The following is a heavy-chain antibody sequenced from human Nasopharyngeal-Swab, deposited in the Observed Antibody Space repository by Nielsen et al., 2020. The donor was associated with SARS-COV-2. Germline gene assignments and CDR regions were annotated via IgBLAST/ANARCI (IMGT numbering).Heavy chain of an antibody. CDR2: IVGSGDHSGSGGST. CDR3: AKDLRGPYFF. CDR1: GYSFRTYG. J-gene: IGHJ4*02. V-gene: IGHV3-23*01. D-gene: IGHD2/OR15-2a*01. Sequence: GGSLRLSCVASGYSFRTYGMSWVRQAPGKGLEWVAAIVGSGDHSGSGGSTYYADSVKGRFTISRDNSKNTLSLQMNSLRAEDTAVYYCAKDLRGPYFFWGQGTLVTVSS.